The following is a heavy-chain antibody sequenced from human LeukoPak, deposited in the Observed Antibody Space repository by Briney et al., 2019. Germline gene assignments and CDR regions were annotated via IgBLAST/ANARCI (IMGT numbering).Heavy chain of an antibody. V-gene: IGHV3-7*01. Sequence: GGSLRLSCAASGFTFSSYWMSWVRQAPGKGLEWVANIKQDGSEKYYVDSVKGRFTISRDNAKNSLYLQMNSLRAEDTAVYYCARPLHPDSSGWPYYFDYWGQGTLVTVSS. CDR3: ARPLHPDSSGWPYYFDY. D-gene: IGHD6-19*01. CDR2: IKQDGSEK. CDR1: GFTFSSYW. J-gene: IGHJ4*02.